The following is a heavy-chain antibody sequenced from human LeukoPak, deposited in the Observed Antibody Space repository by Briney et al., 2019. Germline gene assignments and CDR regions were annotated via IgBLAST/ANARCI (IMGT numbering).Heavy chain of an antibody. V-gene: IGHV1-18*01. D-gene: IGHD3-10*01. CDR1: GYTFTSYG. Sequence: ASVKVSCKASGYTFTSYGLSWVRQAPGQGLEWMGWISAYNGNTNYAQKLQGRVTMTTDTSTSTAYMEVRSLRSDDTAVYYCARERTKITMVPWFDPWGQGTLVTVSS. CDR2: ISAYNGNT. J-gene: IGHJ5*02. CDR3: ARERTKITMVPWFDP.